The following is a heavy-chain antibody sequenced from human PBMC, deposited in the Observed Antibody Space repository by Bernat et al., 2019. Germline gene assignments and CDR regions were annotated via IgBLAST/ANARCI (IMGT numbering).Heavy chain of an antibody. CDR2: ISSSSSYT. J-gene: IGHJ5*02. V-gene: IGHV3-11*05. CDR3: ARDRGQERANWFDP. Sequence: QVQLVESGGGLVKPGGSLRLSCAASGFTFSDYYMSWIRQAPGKGLEWVSYISSSSSYTNYADSVKGRFTISRDNAKNSLYLQMNSLRAEDTAVYYCARDRGQERANWFDPWGQGTLVTVSS. CDR1: GFTFSDYY. D-gene: IGHD1-1*01.